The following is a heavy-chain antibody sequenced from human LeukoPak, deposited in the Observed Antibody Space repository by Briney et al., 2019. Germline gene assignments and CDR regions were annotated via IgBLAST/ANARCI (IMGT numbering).Heavy chain of an antibody. V-gene: IGHV3-23*01. J-gene: IGHJ4*02. CDR3: AKDSDSVLVTAIFDS. D-gene: IGHD2-21*02. CDR2: ISGSGGGT. CDR1: GFSFSSYA. Sequence: RGSLRLSCAASGFSFSSYAMSWVRQAPGEGLEWVSGISGSGGGTAYEDSVKGRFTISGDNSKNTLFLHMNSLRAEDTAVYFCAKDSDSVLVTAIFDSWGQGSLVTVSS.